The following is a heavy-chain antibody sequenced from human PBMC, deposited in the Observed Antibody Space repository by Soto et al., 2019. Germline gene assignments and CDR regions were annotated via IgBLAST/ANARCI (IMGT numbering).Heavy chain of an antibody. CDR3: ARGRGSRWFHYFQH. CDR2: INHSGST. V-gene: IGHV4-34*01. J-gene: IGHJ1*01. Sequence: QVQLQQWGAGLLKPSETLSLTCAVYGGSFSGYYWSWIRQPPGKGLEWIGEINHSGSTNYNPSLKSRVTTSVDTSKNQFSLKLSSVTAADTAVYYCARGRGSRWFHYFQHWGQGTLVTVSS. D-gene: IGHD2-15*01. CDR1: GGSFSGYY.